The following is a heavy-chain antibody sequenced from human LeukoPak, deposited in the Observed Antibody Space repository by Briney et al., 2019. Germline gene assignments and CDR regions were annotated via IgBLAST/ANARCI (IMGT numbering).Heavy chain of an antibody. CDR3: ARDLYSGVPLDY. D-gene: IGHD1-26*01. J-gene: IGHJ4*02. V-gene: IGHV3-11*01. Sequence: PGGSLRLSCAPSGFTFSDYYMSWIRQAPGKGLEWVSYISSSGSTIYYADSVKGRFTISRDNAKNSLYLQMNSLRAEDTAVYYCARDLYSGVPLDYWGQGTLVTVSS. CDR1: GFTFSDYY. CDR2: ISSSGSTI.